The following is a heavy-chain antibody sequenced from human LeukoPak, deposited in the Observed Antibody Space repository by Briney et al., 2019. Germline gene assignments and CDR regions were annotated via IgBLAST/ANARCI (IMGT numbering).Heavy chain of an antibody. J-gene: IGHJ5*02. CDR1: GYTFTGYY. CDR2: INPNSGDT. CDR3: ARTIFGVVTPSKGWFDP. D-gene: IGHD3-3*01. Sequence: GASVKVSCKASGYTFTGYYMHWVLQAPGQGLVWMGWINPNSGDTNYAQKFQGMVTMTRDHSISTAYMELSRLRSDATAVYYCARTIFGVVTPSKGWFDPWGQGTLVTVSS. V-gene: IGHV1-2*02.